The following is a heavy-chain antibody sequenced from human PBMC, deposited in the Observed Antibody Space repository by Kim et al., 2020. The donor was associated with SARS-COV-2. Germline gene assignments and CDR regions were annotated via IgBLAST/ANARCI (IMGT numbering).Heavy chain of an antibody. V-gene: IGHV3-9*01. Sequence: GGSLRLSCAASGFTFDDYAMHWVRQAPGKGLEWVSGISWNSGSIGYADSVKGRFTISRDNAKNSLYLQMNSLRAEDTALYYCAKDHCSGGSCYPGHYYYGMDVWGQGTTVTVSS. J-gene: IGHJ6*02. CDR1: GFTFDDYA. CDR2: ISWNSGSI. CDR3: AKDHCSGGSCYPGHYYYGMDV. D-gene: IGHD2-15*01.